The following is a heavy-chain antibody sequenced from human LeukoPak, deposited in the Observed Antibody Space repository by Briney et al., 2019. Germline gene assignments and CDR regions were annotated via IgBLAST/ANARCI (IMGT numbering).Heavy chain of an antibody. D-gene: IGHD6-13*01. V-gene: IGHV3-30-3*01. CDR1: GFTFSSYA. J-gene: IGHJ4*02. Sequence: GGSLRLSCAASGFTFSSYAMHWVRQAPGKGLEWVAVISYDGSNKYYADSVKGRFTISRDNSKNTLYLQMNSLRAEDTAVYYCAKDGVAAAGTEFDYWGQGTLVTVSS. CDR3: AKDGVAAAGTEFDY. CDR2: ISYDGSNK.